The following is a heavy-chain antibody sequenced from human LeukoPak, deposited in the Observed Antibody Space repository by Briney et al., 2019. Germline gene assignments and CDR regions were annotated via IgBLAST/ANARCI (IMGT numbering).Heavy chain of an antibody. J-gene: IGHJ5*02. CDR3: ASFAQLAHCSNGNCYDWFDP. D-gene: IGHD2-15*01. Sequence: ASVTVSCTASGGTFNNYAINWVRQAPGQGLEWIGGIIVVFGTTDYAHRFQGRVTIIADESTSTVHMELSSLRSEDTAVYYCASFAQLAHCSNGNCYDWFDPWGQGTPVIVSS. CDR1: GGTFNNYA. CDR2: IIVVFGTT. V-gene: IGHV1-69*13.